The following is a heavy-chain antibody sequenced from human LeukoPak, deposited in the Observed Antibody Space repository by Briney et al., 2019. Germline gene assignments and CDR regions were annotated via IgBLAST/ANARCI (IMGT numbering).Heavy chain of an antibody. Sequence: SETLSLTCTVSGGSISSYYWSWIRPPPGKGLEWIGYIYYSGSTNYNPSLKSRVTISVDTSKNQFSLKLSSVTAADTAVYYCARPEAEYSSSWSYGMDVWGQGTTVTVSS. CDR1: GGSISSYY. V-gene: IGHV4-59*12. CDR3: ARPEAEYSSSWSYGMDV. J-gene: IGHJ6*02. CDR2: IYYSGST. D-gene: IGHD6-13*01.